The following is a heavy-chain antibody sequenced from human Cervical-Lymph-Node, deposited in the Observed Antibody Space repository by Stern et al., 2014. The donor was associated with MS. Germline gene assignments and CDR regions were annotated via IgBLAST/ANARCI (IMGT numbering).Heavy chain of an antibody. D-gene: IGHD4/OR15-4a*01. V-gene: IGHV3-30*04. Sequence: VQLVESGGGVVQPGRSLRLSCVASGFTFSTYAMHWVRQAPGKGLEWVAIISYDGSTKYYTDSVKGRFTISRDNSKNTLYLQMNSLRNEDSALYYCAGAPLWWLRDYWGQGTLVTVSS. CDR3: AGAPLWWLRDY. CDR2: ISYDGSTK. J-gene: IGHJ4*02. CDR1: GFTFSTYA.